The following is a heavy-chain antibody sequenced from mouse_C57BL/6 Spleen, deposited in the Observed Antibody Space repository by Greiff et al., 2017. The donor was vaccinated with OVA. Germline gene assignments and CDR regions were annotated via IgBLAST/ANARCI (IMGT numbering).Heavy chain of an antibody. CDR3: AKVTPGEDIDV. CDR1: GYAFSSYW. CDR2: IYPGDGDT. J-gene: IGHJ1*03. V-gene: IGHV1-80*01. Sequence: VQLVESGAELVKPGASVKISCKASGYAFSSYWMNWVKQRPGKGLEWIGQIYPGDGDTNYNGKFKGKATLTADKSSSTAYMQLSSLTSEDSAVSICAKVTPGEDIDVWGTGTPVTVSS. D-gene: IGHD2-3*01.